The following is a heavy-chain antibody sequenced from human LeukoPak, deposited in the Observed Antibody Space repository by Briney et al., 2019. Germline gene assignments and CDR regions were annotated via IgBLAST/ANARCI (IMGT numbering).Heavy chain of an antibody. V-gene: IGHV1-18*01. J-gene: IGHJ5*02. CDR2: ISAYNGNT. CDR3: ARVRAVVATIGWFDP. D-gene: IGHD5-12*01. Sequence: ASVKVSCKASGYTFTSYGISWVRQAPGQGLEWMGWISAYNGNTNYAQKLQGRVTMTTDSSTSTAYMELRSLRSDDTAVYYCARVRAVVATIGWFDPWGQGTLVTVSS. CDR1: GYTFTSYG.